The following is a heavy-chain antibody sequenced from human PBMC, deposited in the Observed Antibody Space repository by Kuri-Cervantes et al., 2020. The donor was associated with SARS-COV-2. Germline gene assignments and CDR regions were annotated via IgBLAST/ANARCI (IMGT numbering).Heavy chain of an antibody. CDR1: GYSISSGYY. CDR2: IYHSGST. V-gene: IGHV4-38-2*01. Sequence: ESLKISCAVSGYSISSGYYWGWIRQPPGKGLEWIGSIYHSGSTYYNPSLKSRVTISVDTSKNQFSLKLSSVTAADTAVYYCARQSPDQYSGCSQWFDPWGQGTLVTVSS. D-gene: IGHD1-26*01. CDR3: ARQSPDQYSGCSQWFDP. J-gene: IGHJ5*02.